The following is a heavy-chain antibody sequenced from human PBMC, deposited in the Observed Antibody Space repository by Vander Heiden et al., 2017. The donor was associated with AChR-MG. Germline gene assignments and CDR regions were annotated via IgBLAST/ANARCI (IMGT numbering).Heavy chain of an antibody. V-gene: IGHV4-39*01. J-gene: IGHJ4*02. D-gene: IGHD5-12*01. Sequence: QLQLQESGPGLVTPSETLSLTCTVSGGSIRSSSFYWGWIRQPPGKGLEWIGTIYYSGSTSYNPSLKSRVTMSVDTSKNQFSLKLSSVTAADTAVYYCARLGGHRDGYNYVYWGQGALVTVSS. CDR3: ARLGGHRDGYNYVY. CDR2: IYYSGST. CDR1: GGSIRSSSFY.